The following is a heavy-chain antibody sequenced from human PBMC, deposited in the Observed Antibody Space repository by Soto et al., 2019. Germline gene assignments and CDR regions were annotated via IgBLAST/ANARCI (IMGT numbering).Heavy chain of an antibody. V-gene: IGHV1-18*01. J-gene: IGHJ4*02. CDR3: ARDLHSSSWSDFDY. CDR1: GYTFTSYR. CDR2: ISAYNGNT. Sequence: VSVKVSCKASGYTFTSYRISWVRQAPGQGLEWMGWISAYNGNTNYAQKLQGRVTMTTDTSTSTAYMELRSLRSDDTAVYYCARDLHSSSWSDFDYWGQGTLVTVSS. D-gene: IGHD6-13*01.